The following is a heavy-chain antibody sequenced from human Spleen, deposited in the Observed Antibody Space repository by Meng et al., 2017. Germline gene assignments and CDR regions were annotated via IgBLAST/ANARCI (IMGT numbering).Heavy chain of an antibody. CDR3: AKYSYGLGDYLDY. D-gene: IGHD3-10*01. CDR1: GFLFSSYA. Sequence: GGSLRLSCAASGFLFSSYAMSWVRHAPGKELEWVSALSGGGFTTYYADSVKGRFAISRHNTKNTIYLKMNSLRAEDTALYYCAKYSYGLGDYLDYWGQGALVTVSS. CDR2: LSGGGFTT. V-gene: IGHV3-23*01. J-gene: IGHJ4*02.